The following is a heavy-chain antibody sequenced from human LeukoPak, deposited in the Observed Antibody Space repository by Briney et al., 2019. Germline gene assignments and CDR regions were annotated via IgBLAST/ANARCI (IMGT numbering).Heavy chain of an antibody. D-gene: IGHD3-3*01. CDR1: GFTFSSYS. Sequence: GGSLRLSCAASGFTFSSYSMNWVRQAPGKGLEWVSSISSSSSYIYYADSVKGRFTISRDNAKNSLYLQMNSLRAEDTAVYYCARDPSSERITIFGVVMPHGMDVWGQGTTVTVSS. CDR2: ISSSSSYI. V-gene: IGHV3-21*01. CDR3: ARDPSSERITIFGVVMPHGMDV. J-gene: IGHJ6*02.